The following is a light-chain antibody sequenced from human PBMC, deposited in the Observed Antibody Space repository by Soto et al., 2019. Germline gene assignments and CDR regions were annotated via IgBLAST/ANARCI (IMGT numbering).Light chain of an antibody. V-gene: IGKV4-1*01. CDR3: QQANSYPWT. J-gene: IGKJ1*01. Sequence: DIVMTQSPDSLAVSLGERATINCKSSQTVLDSSNNKDYLTWYQQKAGQPPKLLIYWASTREFGVPSRFSGTRSGTDFTLTISGLQPEDFATYYCQQANSYPWTFGQGTKVDI. CDR2: WAS. CDR1: QTVLDSSNNKDY.